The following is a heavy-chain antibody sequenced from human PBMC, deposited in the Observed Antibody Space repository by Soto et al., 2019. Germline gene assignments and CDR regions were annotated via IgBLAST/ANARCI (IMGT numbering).Heavy chain of an antibody. J-gene: IGHJ4*02. Sequence: GGSLRLSCAVSGFTFRDYAMSWVRQAPGKGLEWVSGISGGSGDYTYYADSVKGRFTISRDNSKNALYLQMNSLRAEDTAVYYCAKEGEHSSGWANFDYWGQGTLVTVSS. D-gene: IGHD6-19*01. V-gene: IGHV3-23*01. CDR3: AKEGEHSSGWANFDY. CDR2: ISGGSGDYT. CDR1: GFTFRDYA.